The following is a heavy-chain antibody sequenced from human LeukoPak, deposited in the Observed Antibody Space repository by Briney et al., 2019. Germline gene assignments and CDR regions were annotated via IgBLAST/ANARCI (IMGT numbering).Heavy chain of an antibody. V-gene: IGHV4-59*01. D-gene: IGHD4-11*01. CDR2: IYYSGST. Sequence: SETLSLTCTVSGGSISSYYWSWIRQPPGKGLEWIGYIYYSGSTNYNPSLKSRVTISVDTSKNQFSLKLSSVTAADTAVYYCARVKNNYNVDYWGQGTLVTVSS. CDR3: ARVKNNYNVDY. CDR1: GGSISSYY. J-gene: IGHJ4*02.